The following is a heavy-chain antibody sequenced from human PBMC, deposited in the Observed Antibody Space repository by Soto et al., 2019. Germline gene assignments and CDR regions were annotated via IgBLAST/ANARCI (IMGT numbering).Heavy chain of an antibody. CDR3: ARDDFLCEGCRCYGVLLDV. J-gene: IGHJ6*04. CDR1: GFTVSSKY. D-gene: IGHD2-15*01. Sequence: GGSLRLSCAASGFTVSSKYMSWVRQAPGKGLEWVSLIQSGGPTYYADSVKGRFTISRDTSENTVHLQMDSLRAEDTGVYYCARDDFLCEGCRCYGVLLDVWGKGTTVTVSS. CDR2: IQSGGPT. V-gene: IGHV3-66*01.